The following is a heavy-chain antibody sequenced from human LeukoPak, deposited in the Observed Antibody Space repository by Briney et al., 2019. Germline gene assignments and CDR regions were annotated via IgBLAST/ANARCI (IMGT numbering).Heavy chain of an antibody. V-gene: IGHV3-23*01. CDR3: AKDVGYYGSGSPEFDY. CDR2: ISGSGGST. J-gene: IGHJ4*02. CDR1: RFTFSSYA. Sequence: GGSLRLSCAASRFTFSSYAMSWVRQAPGKGLEWVSAISGSGGSTHYADSVKGRFTISRDNSKNTLYLQMNSLRAEDTAVYYCAKDVGYYGSGSPEFDYWGQGTLVTVSS. D-gene: IGHD3-10*01.